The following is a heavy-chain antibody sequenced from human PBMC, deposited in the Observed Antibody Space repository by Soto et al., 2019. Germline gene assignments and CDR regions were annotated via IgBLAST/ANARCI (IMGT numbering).Heavy chain of an antibody. J-gene: IGHJ2*01. CDR2: IRSKAYGGTT. CDR3: TRVVSGSSWYWYFDL. Sequence: GGSLRLSCTASGFTFGDYAMSWVRQAPGKGLEWVGFIRSKAYGGTTEYAASVKGRFTISRDDSKSIAYLQMNSLKTEDTAVYYCTRVVSGSSWYWYFDLWGRGTLVTVSS. D-gene: IGHD6-13*01. CDR1: GFTFGDYA. V-gene: IGHV3-49*04.